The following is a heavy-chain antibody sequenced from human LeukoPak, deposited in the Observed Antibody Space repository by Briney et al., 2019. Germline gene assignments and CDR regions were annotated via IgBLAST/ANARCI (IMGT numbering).Heavy chain of an antibody. CDR1: GFTFSSYE. Sequence: GGSLRLSCAASGFTFSSYEMNWVRQAPGKGLEWVSYISSSGSTIYYADSVKGRFTISRDNAKNSLYLQMNSLRAEDTAVYYCARVSKREWLLYGGYVDYWGQGTLVTVSS. J-gene: IGHJ4*02. CDR3: ARVSKREWLLYGGYVDY. D-gene: IGHD3-3*01. CDR2: ISSSGSTI. V-gene: IGHV3-48*03.